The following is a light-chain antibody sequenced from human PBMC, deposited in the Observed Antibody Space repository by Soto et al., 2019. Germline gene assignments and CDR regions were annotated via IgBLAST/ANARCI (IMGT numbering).Light chain of an antibody. Sequence: DAVLTQSPLSLPVTLGQPAAISCRSSQSLAYSNGNAYLIWFQQRPGQSPRRLIYQVSTRDAGVPDRFSGSGSGTYFTLTISRVEAEDVGLYYCMQGTHWPWTFGQGTKVEIK. CDR1: QSLAYSNGNAY. V-gene: IGKV2-30*01. CDR2: QVS. J-gene: IGKJ1*01. CDR3: MQGTHWPWT.